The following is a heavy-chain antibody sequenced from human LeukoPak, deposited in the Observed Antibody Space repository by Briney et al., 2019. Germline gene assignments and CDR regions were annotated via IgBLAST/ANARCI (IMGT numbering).Heavy chain of an antibody. J-gene: IGHJ4*02. CDR1: GFTFGNFG. Sequence: GGSLKLSCKASGFTFGNFGMSWVRQAPGKGLEWVSGIGGSGDYTYYADSVEGRFTISRDNSKNTLYLQMNSLRAEDSAVYYCAKDRQQLANLDYWGQGTLVTVSA. D-gene: IGHD6-13*01. CDR2: IGGSGDYT. V-gene: IGHV3-23*01. CDR3: AKDRQQLANLDY.